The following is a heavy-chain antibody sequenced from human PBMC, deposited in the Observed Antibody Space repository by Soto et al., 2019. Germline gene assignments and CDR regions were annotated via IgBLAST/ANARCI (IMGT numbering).Heavy chain of an antibody. CDR2: IIPILGIA. D-gene: IGHD3-9*01. Sequence: QVQLVQSGAEVKKPGSSVKVSCKASGGTFSSYTISWVRQAPGQGLEWMGRIIPILGIANYAQKFQGRVTITADKSTSTAYMELSSLRSEDTAVYYCASLSGPPAVDIWGQGTMVTVSS. CDR3: ASLSGPPAVDI. V-gene: IGHV1-69*02. CDR1: GGTFSSYT. J-gene: IGHJ3*02.